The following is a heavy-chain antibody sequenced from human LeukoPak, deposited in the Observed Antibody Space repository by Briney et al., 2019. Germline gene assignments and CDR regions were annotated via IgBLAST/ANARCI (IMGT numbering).Heavy chain of an antibody. J-gene: IGHJ4*02. CDR2: LSVSGATT. V-gene: IGHV3-23*01. D-gene: IGHD5-18*01. CDR3: AKVGPRIQLWSPIDY. CDR1: GFTFSSYW. Sequence: GGSLRLSCAASGFTFSSYWMSWVRQAPGKGLEWVSTLSVSGATTYYADSVKGRFAISRDNSKNTLFLQMNSLRAGDTAVYYCAKVGPRIQLWSPIDYWGQGTLVTVSS.